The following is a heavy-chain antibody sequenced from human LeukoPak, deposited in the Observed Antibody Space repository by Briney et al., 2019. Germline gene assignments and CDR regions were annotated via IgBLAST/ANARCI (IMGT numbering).Heavy chain of an antibody. CDR1: GFTFSSYA. J-gene: IGHJ5*02. CDR3: ARVCCSSTSYYPTHGSDNWFYP. D-gene: IGHD2-2*01. CDR2: ISYDGSNK. V-gene: IGHV3-30-3*01. Sequence: GRSLRHSCAASGFTFSSYAMHWVRPAPGKGLEWVAVISYDGSNKYSAHSVKGRFTISRDNSKNTLYLQMNSLRAEDTAVYYCARVCCSSTSYYPTHGSDNWFYPSGQGTLVTVSS.